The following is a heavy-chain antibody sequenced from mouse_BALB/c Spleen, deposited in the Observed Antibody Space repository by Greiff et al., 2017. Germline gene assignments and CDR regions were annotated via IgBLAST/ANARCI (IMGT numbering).Heavy chain of an antibody. CDR1: GYAFSSYW. Sequence: QVHVKQSGAELVRPGSSVKISCKASGYAFSSYWMNWVKQRPGQGLEWIGQIYPGDGDTNYNGKFKGKATLTADKSSSTAYMQLSSLTSEDSAVYFCANGYDGTWFAYWGQGTLVTVSA. CDR2: IYPGDGDT. CDR3: ANGYDGTWFAY. V-gene: IGHV1-80*01. J-gene: IGHJ3*01. D-gene: IGHD2-2*01.